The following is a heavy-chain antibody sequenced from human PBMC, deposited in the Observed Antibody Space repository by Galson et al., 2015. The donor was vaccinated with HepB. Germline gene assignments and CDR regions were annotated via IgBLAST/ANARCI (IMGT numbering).Heavy chain of an antibody. CDR1: GFTFSSYG. Sequence: SLRLSCAASGFTFSSYGMHWVRQAPGKGLEWVAIISYDGSNKYYADSVKGRFTISRDNSKNTLNLQINSLRTEDTAVYFCAKAGGSTWDFDYWGQGTLVTVSS. V-gene: IGHV3-30*18. J-gene: IGHJ4*02. D-gene: IGHD6-13*01. CDR2: ISYDGSNK. CDR3: AKAGGSTWDFDY.